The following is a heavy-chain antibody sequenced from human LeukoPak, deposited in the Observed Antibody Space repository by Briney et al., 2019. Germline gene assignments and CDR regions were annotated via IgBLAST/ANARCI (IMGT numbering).Heavy chain of an antibody. J-gene: IGHJ5*02. CDR1: GYTFTGYY. CDR3: ARGYPYYDFWSGYYTVEYNWFDP. Sequence: GASVKVSCKASGYTFTGYYMHWVRQAPGQGLEWMGWINPNSGGTNYAQKFQGWVTMTRDTSISTAYMELSRLRSDDTAVYYCARGYPYYDFWSGYYTVEYNWFDPWGQGTLVTASS. V-gene: IGHV1-2*04. D-gene: IGHD3-3*01. CDR2: INPNSGGT.